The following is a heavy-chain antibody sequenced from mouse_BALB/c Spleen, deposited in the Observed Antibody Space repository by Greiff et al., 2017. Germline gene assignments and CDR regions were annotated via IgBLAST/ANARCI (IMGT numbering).Heavy chain of an antibody. CDR3: ARWAPTGDFDY. CDR2: ISSGSSTI. D-gene: IGHD4-1*02. CDR1: GFTFSSFG. J-gene: IGHJ2*01. Sequence: EVKVEESGGDLVKPGGSLKLSCAASGFTFSSFGMHWVRQAPEKGLEWVAYISSGSSTIYYADTVKGRFTISRDNPKNTLFLQMTSLRSEDTAMYYCARWAPTGDFDYWGQGTTLTVSS. V-gene: IGHV5-17*02.